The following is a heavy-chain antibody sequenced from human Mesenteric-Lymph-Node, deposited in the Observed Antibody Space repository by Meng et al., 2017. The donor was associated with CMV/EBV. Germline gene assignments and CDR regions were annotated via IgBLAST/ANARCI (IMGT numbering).Heavy chain of an antibody. Sequence: QLKESGPGLVRPSETLSLSCIVSGTSISNSTYYWTWIRQPPGKGLEWIGSVHHSGTTYYNPSLKGRLTISVDTSANLFSLRLTTVTAADTATYYCARRGNYDSDYSEYWGQGTLVTVSS. CDR1: GTSISNSTYY. V-gene: IGHV4-39*01. CDR2: VHHSGTT. D-gene: IGHD3-22*01. CDR3: ARRGNYDSDYSEY. J-gene: IGHJ4*02.